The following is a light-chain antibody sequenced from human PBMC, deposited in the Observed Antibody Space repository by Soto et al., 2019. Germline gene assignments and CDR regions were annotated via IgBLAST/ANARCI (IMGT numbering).Light chain of an antibody. CDR2: GAS. CDR1: QSVSSN. CDR3: QQYNNWPART. V-gene: IGKV3-15*01. Sequence: EIVMTQSPATLSVSPGERATLSCRASQSVSSNLAWYQQKPGQAPRLLIYGASTRATGIPARFSGSGSGTAFTLTISSLQSEDFAVYYGQQYNNWPARTFGQGTKVEIK. J-gene: IGKJ1*01.